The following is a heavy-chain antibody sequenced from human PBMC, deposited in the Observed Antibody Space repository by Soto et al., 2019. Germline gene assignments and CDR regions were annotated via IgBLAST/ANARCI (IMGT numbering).Heavy chain of an antibody. D-gene: IGHD3-10*01. Sequence: QVHLQQWGAGLLNPSETLSLTCAVYGGSSSGYYWSWIRQAPGKGLEWIGEINPSGVTNYNPSLQSRISVSVDTSKNQFSLRLSSVTAADTAVYYCARGSQYSGSPYWGYWAQGTLVTVSS. CDR2: INPSGVT. CDR3: ARGSQYSGSPYWGY. V-gene: IGHV4-34*02. J-gene: IGHJ4*02. CDR1: GGSSSGYY.